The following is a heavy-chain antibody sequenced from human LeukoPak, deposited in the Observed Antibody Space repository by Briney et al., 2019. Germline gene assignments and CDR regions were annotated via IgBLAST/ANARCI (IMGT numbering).Heavy chain of an antibody. Sequence: ASVKVSCKASGGTFISYAISWVRQAPGQGLEWIGGIIPIFGTANYAQKFQGRVTITADESTSTAYMELSSLRSEDTAVYYCASSDYYDFWSGADIWGQGTMVTVSS. D-gene: IGHD3-3*01. CDR1: GGTFISYA. V-gene: IGHV1-69*01. CDR2: IIPIFGTA. CDR3: ASSDYYDFWSGADI. J-gene: IGHJ3*02.